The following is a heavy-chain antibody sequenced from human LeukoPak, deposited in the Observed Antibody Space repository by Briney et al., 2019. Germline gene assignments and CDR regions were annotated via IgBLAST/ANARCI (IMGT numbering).Heavy chain of an antibody. CDR1: GYTFTSYG. J-gene: IGHJ4*02. CDR2: ISAYNGNT. V-gene: IGHV1-18*01. Sequence: ASVKVSCKASGYTFTSYGISWVRQAPGQGLEWMGWISAYNGNTNYAQKLQGRVTMTTDTSTSTAYMELRSLRSDDTAVYYCARERAVDTAMVLDYWGQGTLVTVSS. CDR3: ARERAVDTAMVLDY. D-gene: IGHD5-18*01.